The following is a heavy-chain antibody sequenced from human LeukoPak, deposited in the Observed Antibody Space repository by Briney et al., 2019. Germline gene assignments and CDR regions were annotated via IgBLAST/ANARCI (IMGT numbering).Heavy chain of an antibody. CDR2: IIPIPGIA. V-gene: IGHV1-69*04. J-gene: IGHJ5*02. Sequence: SVKVSCKASGGTFSSYAISWVRQAPGQGLEWMGRIIPIPGIANYAQKFQGRVTITADKSTSTAYMELSSLRSEDTAVYYCAREARRLLRYFDWPPFDPWGQGTLVTVSS. CDR3: AREARRLLRYFDWPPFDP. CDR1: GGTFSSYA. D-gene: IGHD3-9*01.